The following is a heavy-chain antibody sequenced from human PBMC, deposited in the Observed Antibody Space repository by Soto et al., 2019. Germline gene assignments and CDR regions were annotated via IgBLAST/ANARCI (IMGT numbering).Heavy chain of an antibody. J-gene: IGHJ4*02. V-gene: IGHV3-23*01. D-gene: IGHD6-13*01. CDR2: ISGSGGST. CDR1: GFTFSSYA. Sequence: GGSLRLSCAASGFTFSSYAMSWVRQAPGKGLEWVSAISGSGGSTYYADSVKGRFTISRDNSKNTLYLQMNSLRAEDTAVYYCAKDHRGIAAAGTWQYFDYWGQGTLVTVSS. CDR3: AKDHRGIAAAGTWQYFDY.